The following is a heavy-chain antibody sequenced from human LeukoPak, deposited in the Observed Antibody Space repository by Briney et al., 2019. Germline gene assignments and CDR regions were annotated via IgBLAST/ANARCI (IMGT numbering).Heavy chain of an antibody. Sequence: GGSLRLSCAASGFTFSSYAMHWVRQAPGKGLEYVSAISSNGGSTYYANSVKGRFTVSRDNSKNTLYLQMGSLRPEDMAVYYCARAVGATTFGWFDPWGQRTLVTVSS. CDR2: ISSNGGST. D-gene: IGHD1-26*01. J-gene: IGHJ5*02. V-gene: IGHV3-64*01. CDR1: GFTFSSYA. CDR3: ARAVGATTFGWFDP.